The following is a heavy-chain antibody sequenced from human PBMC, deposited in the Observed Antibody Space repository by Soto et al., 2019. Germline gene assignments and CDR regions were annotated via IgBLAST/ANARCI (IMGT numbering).Heavy chain of an antibody. V-gene: IGHV1-18*04. CDR2: ISAYNGNT. D-gene: IGHD1-26*01. Sequence: ASVKVSCKASGYTFTSYGISWVRQAPGQGLEWMGWISAYNGNTNYAQKLQGRVTMTTDTSTSTAYMELRSLRSDDTAVYYCARGLGYTGTIRVRFYAFARWGHGTRVTV. CDR1: GYTFTSYG. CDR3: ARGLGYTGTIRVRFYAFAR. J-gene: IGHJ3*02.